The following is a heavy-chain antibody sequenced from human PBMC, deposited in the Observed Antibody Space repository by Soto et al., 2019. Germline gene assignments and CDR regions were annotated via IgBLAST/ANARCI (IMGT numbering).Heavy chain of an antibody. Sequence: VGSLRLSCASSVFTFSNAWMSCVRHSPGKWLEWVGRIKSKTDGGTTDYAAPVKGRFTISRDDSKNTLYLQMNSLKTEDTAVYYCTTVPIVVVVDDTPLEYWGQGTLVTVSS. CDR3: TTVPIVVVVDDTPLEY. D-gene: IGHD2-15*01. J-gene: IGHJ4*02. CDR2: IKSKTDGGTT. CDR1: VFTFSNAW. V-gene: IGHV3-15*01.